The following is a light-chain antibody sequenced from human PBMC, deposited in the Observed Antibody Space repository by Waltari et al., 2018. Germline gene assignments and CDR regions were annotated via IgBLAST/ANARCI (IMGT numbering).Light chain of an antibody. CDR3: FSYAGNNNLI. CDR2: EVT. Sequence: QSALTQPPSASGSPGQSVTISCTGTSSAVGRFNFVPWYQQHPGKAPKLMIYEVTKRPSGVPDRFSGSKSGNTASLTVSGLQAEDEAYYYCFSYAGNNNLIFGGRTEVTVL. J-gene: IGLJ2*01. V-gene: IGLV2-8*01. CDR1: SSAVGRFNF.